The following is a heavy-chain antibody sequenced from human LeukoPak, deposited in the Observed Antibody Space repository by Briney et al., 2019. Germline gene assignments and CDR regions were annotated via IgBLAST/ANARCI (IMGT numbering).Heavy chain of an antibody. J-gene: IGHJ4*02. CDR1: GGTFSTYS. D-gene: IGHD3-3*01. CDR2: IIPLFDIV. CDR3: AAGGSGYQTPLDY. V-gene: IGHV1-69*13. Sequence: SVKVSCKASGGTFSTYSFNWVRQAPGQGLEWVGGIIPLFDIVNYAQEFQGRVTITADESTSTVYMELSSLRSEDTAVYYCAAGGSGYQTPLDYWGQGTVVTVSS.